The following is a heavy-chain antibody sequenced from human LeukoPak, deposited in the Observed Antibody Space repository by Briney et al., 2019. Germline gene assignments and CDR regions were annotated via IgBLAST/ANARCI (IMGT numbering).Heavy chain of an antibody. J-gene: IGHJ4*02. CDR2: ISSSGNTI. CDR3: ARGQARIAATGSSSDY. Sequence: GGSLRLSCAASGFIFSKYDMNWVRQAPGKGLEWVSFISSSGNTIYYADSVKGRFTISRDNAKNSLYLQMNSLRAEDTAVYYCARGQARIAATGSSSDYWGQGTLVTVSS. CDR1: GFIFSKYD. D-gene: IGHD6-13*01. V-gene: IGHV3-48*03.